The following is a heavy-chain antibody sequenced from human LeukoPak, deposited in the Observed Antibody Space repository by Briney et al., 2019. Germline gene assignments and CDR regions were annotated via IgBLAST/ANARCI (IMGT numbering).Heavy chain of an antibody. V-gene: IGHV1-69*04. J-gene: IGHJ5*02. D-gene: IGHD6-19*01. CDR2: IIPILGIA. CDR3: ASGAVAATGWFDP. Sequence: SVKVSCKASGGTFSSYAISWVRQAPGQGLEWMGRIIPILGIANYAQKFQGRVTITADKSTSTAYMKLSSLRSEDTAVYYCASGAVAATGWFDPWGQGTLVTVSS. CDR1: GGTFSSYA.